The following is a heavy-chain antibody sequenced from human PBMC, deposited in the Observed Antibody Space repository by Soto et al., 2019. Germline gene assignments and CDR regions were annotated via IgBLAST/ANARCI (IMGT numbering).Heavy chain of an antibody. J-gene: IGHJ4*02. CDR1: GGTFSSYA. CDR2: IIPFFGIA. CDR3: ARDGLYGSGSYYPPLGFDY. D-gene: IGHD3-10*01. Sequence: QVQLVQSGAEVKKPESSVKVPCKASGGTFSSYAINWVRQAPGQGLEWMGGIIPFFGIANYAQKFQGRVTITADESTSTAYMELSSLRSEDTAVYYCARDGLYGSGSYYPPLGFDYWGQGTLVTVSS. V-gene: IGHV1-69*12.